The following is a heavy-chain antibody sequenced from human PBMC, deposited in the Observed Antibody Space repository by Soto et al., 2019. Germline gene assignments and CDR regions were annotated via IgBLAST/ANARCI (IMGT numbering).Heavy chain of an antibody. V-gene: IGHV4-30-4*01. J-gene: IGHJ6*02. CDR3: AREDYYYGMDV. Sequence: PSETLSLTCTVSGGSISSGDYYWSRIRQPPGKGLEWIGYIYYSGSTYYNPSLKSRVTISVDTSKNQFSLKLSSVTAADTAVYYCAREDYYYGMDVWGQGTTVTVSS. CDR2: IYYSGST. CDR1: GGSISSGDYY.